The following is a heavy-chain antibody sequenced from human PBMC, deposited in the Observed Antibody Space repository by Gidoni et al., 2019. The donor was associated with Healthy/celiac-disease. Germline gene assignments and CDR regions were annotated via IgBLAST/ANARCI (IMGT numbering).Heavy chain of an antibody. CDR3: AKVLTYYYDSSGYEGEDY. D-gene: IGHD3-22*01. CDR1: GFTFSSYG. CDR2: ISYEGSNK. Sequence: QVQLVESGGGVVQPGRSLRLSCAASGFTFSSYGMHWVRQATGKGLEWVAVISYEGSNKYYADSEKGRFTISRDNSKNTLYLQMNSLRAEDTAVYYCAKVLTYYYDSSGYEGEDYWGQGTLVTVSS. V-gene: IGHV3-30*18. J-gene: IGHJ4*02.